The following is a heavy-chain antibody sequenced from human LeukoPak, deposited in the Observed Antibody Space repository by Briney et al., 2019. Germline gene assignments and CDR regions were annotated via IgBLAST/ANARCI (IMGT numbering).Heavy chain of an antibody. V-gene: IGHV3-15*01. CDR3: ATEGYCSGGSCYSFDY. D-gene: IGHD2-15*01. CDR2: IKSKIDGGTT. CDR1: GITFSTAR. Sequence: GGSLRLSCVVSGITFSTARMNWVRQAPGKGLEWVGRIKSKIDGGTTDYAAPVKGRFSISRDDSKNTVYLQMNSLKTEDTAVYYCATEGYCSGGSCYSFDYWGQGTLVTVSS. J-gene: IGHJ4*02.